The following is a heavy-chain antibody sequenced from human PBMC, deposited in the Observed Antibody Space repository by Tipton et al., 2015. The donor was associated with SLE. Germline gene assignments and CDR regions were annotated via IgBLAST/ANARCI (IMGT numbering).Heavy chain of an antibody. V-gene: IGHV5-51*03. J-gene: IGHJ3*02. CDR2: IYPADSDT. D-gene: IGHD2-2*01. CDR1: GYRFTRYW. CDR3: ARGGLGFCTSGTCYDVTDI. Sequence: QLVQSGAEVKKPGESLKISCKGSGYRFTRYWIGWVRQMPGKGLEWMGMIYPADSDTRYSPSFQGQVTMSADKSISTAYLQWNSLKASDTAMYYCARGGLGFCTSGTCYDVTDIWGQGTMVTVSS.